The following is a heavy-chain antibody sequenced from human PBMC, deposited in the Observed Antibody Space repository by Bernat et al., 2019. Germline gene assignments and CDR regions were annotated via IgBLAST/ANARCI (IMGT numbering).Heavy chain of an antibody. CDR3: AITEGLY. CDR1: GFTVSSDY. V-gene: IGHV3-53*01. J-gene: IGHJ4*02. CDR2: IYSDDNT. Sequence: VQLVESGGGVVQPGRSLRLSCAASGFTVSSDYMSWVRQAPGKGLEWVSVIYSDDNTYYADSVKGRFTISRDNSKNTLYLQMNSLRVEDTAVYYCAITEGLYWGQGALVTVSS.